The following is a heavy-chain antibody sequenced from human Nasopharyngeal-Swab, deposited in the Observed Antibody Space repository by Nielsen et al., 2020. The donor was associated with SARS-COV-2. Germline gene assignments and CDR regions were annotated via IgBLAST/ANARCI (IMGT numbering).Heavy chain of an antibody. Sequence: GESLKISCAASGFIFSSYAMSWVRQAPGKGLEWVSAISGSGGSTYYADSVKGRFTISRDNSKNTLYLQMNSLRAEDTAVYYCAKDQGRYYDSRNFDYWGQGTLVTVSS. V-gene: IGHV3-23*01. CDR1: GFIFSSYA. D-gene: IGHD3-22*01. CDR2: ISGSGGST. CDR3: AKDQGRYYDSRNFDY. J-gene: IGHJ4*02.